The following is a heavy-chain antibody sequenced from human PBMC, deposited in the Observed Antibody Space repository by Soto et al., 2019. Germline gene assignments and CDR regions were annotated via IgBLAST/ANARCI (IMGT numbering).Heavy chain of an antibody. D-gene: IGHD2-8*02. CDR2: ISYDGSNK. CDR3: ASERLAVLRSVLDY. Sequence: LRLSCAASGFTFSSYGMHWVRQAPGKGLEWVALISYDGSNKYYADSVKGRFTISRDNSKNTLYLQMNSLRTEDTAVYYCASERLAVLRSVLDYWGQGTLVTVSS. J-gene: IGHJ4*02. V-gene: IGHV3-30*03. CDR1: GFTFSSYG.